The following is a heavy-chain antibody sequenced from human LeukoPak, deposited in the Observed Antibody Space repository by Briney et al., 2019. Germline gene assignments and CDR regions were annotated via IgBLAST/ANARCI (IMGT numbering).Heavy chain of an antibody. CDR1: KFTFSDFG. CDR3: AKDAQRGFDYSNSLEY. J-gene: IGHJ4*02. V-gene: IGHV3-33*06. CDR2: IWSDGSNQ. Sequence: PGGSLRLSCAASKFTFSDFGMHWVRQAPGKGLQWGAVIWSDGSNQYYADSVKGRFTISRDNSNNMVFLQMNSLRVDDTGVYYCAKDAQRGFDYSNSLEYWGQGALVTVSS. D-gene: IGHD4-11*01.